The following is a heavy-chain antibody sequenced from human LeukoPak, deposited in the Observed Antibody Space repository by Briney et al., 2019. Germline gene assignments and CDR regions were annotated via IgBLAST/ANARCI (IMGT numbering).Heavy chain of an antibody. CDR1: GGTFSCYA. D-gene: IGHD3-9*01. V-gene: IGHV1-69*04. J-gene: IGHJ6*02. CDR2: IIPILGIA. CDR3: ARAELRYFDWLAHYYYGMDV. Sequence: SVKVSCKASGGTFSCYAISWVRQAPGQGLEWMGRIIPILGIANYAQKFQGRVTITADKSTSTAYMELSSLRSEDTAVYYCARAELRYFDWLAHYYYGMDVWGQGTTVTVSS.